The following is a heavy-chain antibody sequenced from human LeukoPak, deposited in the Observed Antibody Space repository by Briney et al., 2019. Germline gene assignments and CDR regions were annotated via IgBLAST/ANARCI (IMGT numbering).Heavy chain of an antibody. J-gene: IGHJ3*02. D-gene: IGHD2-21*02. Sequence: PSETLSLTCTVSGGSISHVAYSWGWVRQPPGEGLEWIGLFHHTVGIDYKPSLKSRVTISGDRTKNQLSLTLTSVTAADTAVYYCARGGGLPNCGGYCPPDTWGQGKMVIVSS. V-gene: IGHV4-30-2*01. CDR1: GGSISHVAYS. CDR3: ARGGGLPNCGGYCPPDT. CDR2: FHHTVGI.